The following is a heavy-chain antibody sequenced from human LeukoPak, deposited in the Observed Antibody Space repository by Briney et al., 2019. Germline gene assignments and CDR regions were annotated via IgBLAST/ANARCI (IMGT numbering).Heavy chain of an antibody. V-gene: IGHV4-34*01. Sequence: SETLSLTCAVYGGSFSGYYWSWIRQPPGKGLEWIGEINHSGSTNYNPSLKSRVTISVDTSKNQFSLKLTSVTAADTAVYYCARDPVVPATSMQFDWYFDLWGHGTLVTVSS. J-gene: IGHJ2*01. CDR3: ARDPVVPATSMQFDWYFDL. CDR1: GGSFSGYY. D-gene: IGHD2-15*01. CDR2: INHSGST.